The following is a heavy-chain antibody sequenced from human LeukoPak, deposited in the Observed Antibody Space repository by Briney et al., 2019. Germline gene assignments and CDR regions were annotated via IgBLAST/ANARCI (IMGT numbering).Heavy chain of an antibody. CDR3: AKGSTKAYCSGGSCYRSIYYYMDV. Sequence: GGSLRLSCAASGFTFSSYAMSWVRQAPGKGLEWVSAISGSGGSTYYADSVKGRFTISRDNSKNTLYLQMNSLRAEGTAVYYCAKGSTKAYCSGGSCYRSIYYYMDVWGKGTTVTVSS. CDR1: GFTFSSYA. CDR2: ISGSGGST. J-gene: IGHJ6*03. V-gene: IGHV3-23*01. D-gene: IGHD2-15*01.